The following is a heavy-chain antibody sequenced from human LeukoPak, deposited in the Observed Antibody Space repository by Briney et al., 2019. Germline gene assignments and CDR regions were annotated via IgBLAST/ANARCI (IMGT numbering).Heavy chain of an antibody. CDR2: VNVDGSST. D-gene: IGHD7-27*01. Sequence: GGSLRLSCAASGFTFSSFWMHWVRQVPGKGLVWVSDVNVDGSSTFYADYVKGRFNISRDNAKNTLYLHVNSLRAGDTAVYYCVSGDLSGLVFNYWGQGTLVTVSS. J-gene: IGHJ4*02. CDR1: GFTFSSFW. CDR3: VSGDLSGLVFNY. V-gene: IGHV3-74*01.